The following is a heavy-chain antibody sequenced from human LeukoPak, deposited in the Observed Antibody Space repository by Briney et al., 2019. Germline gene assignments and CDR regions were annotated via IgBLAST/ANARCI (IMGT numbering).Heavy chain of an antibody. Sequence: SETLSLTCTVSGGSLSSGGYYWSWIRQHPGKGLEWIGYIYYSGSTYYNPSLKSRVTISVDTSKNQFSLKLSSVTAADTAVYYCARVAYYDFWSGPFDYWGQGTLVTVSS. D-gene: IGHD3-3*01. CDR2: IYYSGST. CDR3: ARVAYYDFWSGPFDY. J-gene: IGHJ4*02. CDR1: GGSLSSGGYY. V-gene: IGHV4-31*03.